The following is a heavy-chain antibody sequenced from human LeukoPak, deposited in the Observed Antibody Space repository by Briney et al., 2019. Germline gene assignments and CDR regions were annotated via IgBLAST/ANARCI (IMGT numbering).Heavy chain of an antibody. CDR1: GFNFRRYG. J-gene: IGHJ6*02. CDR3: ARDGPHHDLDV. CDR2: LWSDGSNT. D-gene: IGHD1-1*01. V-gene: IGHV3-33*01. Sequence: PGGSLRLSCAASGFNFRRYGLHWVRQAPGKSLEWVAFLWSDGSNTNYADSVKGRFTISRDISKNSLYLQMNSLSAEATAVYYWARDGPHHDLDVWGQGTTVTVSS.